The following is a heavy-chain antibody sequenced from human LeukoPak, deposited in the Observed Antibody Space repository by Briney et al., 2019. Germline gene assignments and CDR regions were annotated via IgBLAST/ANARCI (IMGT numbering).Heavy chain of an antibody. CDR3: ASQGAVEYNWFDP. Sequence: SETLSLTCAVYAGSFSGYYWSWIRQPPGKGLEWIGEINHSGSTNYNPSLKSRVTISVDTSKNQFSLKLSSVTAADTAVYYCASQGAVEYNWFDPWGQGTLVTVSS. CDR2: INHSGST. CDR1: AGSFSGYY. J-gene: IGHJ5*02. V-gene: IGHV4-34*01.